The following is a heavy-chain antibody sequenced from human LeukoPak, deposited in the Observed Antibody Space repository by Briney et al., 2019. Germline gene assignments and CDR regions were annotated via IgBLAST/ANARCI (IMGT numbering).Heavy chain of an antibody. CDR3: ARNTVLVAFDY. J-gene: IGHJ4*02. Sequence: GSLRLSCAASGFTFNKYGMIWVRQPPGKGLEWIGEINHSGSTNYNPSLKSRVTISVDTSKNQFSLKLSSVTAADTAVYYCARNTVLVAFDYWGQGTLVTVSS. D-gene: IGHD2-15*01. CDR2: INHSGST. CDR1: GFTFNKYG. V-gene: IGHV4-34*01.